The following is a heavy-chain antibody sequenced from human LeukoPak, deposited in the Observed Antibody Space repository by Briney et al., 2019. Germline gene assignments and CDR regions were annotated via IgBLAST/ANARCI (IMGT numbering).Heavy chain of an antibody. CDR2: IKEDGSER. V-gene: IGHV3-7*01. J-gene: IGHJ4*02. D-gene: IGHD2-2*01. Sequence: GGSLRLSCAASGFTFSSYWMSWVRQAPGKGLEWVANIKEDGSERHYVDSVKGRFTISRDNAKNSLYLQMNSLRVEDTAVYYCVRDEPRYCSSTRCQGGWGQGNLVTVSS. CDR1: GFTFSSYW. CDR3: VRDEPRYCSSTRCQGG.